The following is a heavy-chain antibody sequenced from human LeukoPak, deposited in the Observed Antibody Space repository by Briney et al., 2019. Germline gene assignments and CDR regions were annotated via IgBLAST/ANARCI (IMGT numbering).Heavy chain of an antibody. CDR1: GFTFRSYG. D-gene: IGHD6-19*01. CDR2: ISYDGSNK. Sequence: GGSLRLSCAASGFTFRSYGMHWVRQAPGKGLEWVAVISYDGSNKYYADSVKGRFTISRDNSKNTLYLQMNSLRAEDTAVYYCAKGSIAVAGRTYYFDYWGQGTLVTVSS. J-gene: IGHJ4*02. CDR3: AKGSIAVAGRTYYFDY. V-gene: IGHV3-30*18.